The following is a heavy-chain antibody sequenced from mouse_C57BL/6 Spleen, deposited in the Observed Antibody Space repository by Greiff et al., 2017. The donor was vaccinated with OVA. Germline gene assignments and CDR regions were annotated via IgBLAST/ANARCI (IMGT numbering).Heavy chain of an antibody. CDR2: INPSTGGT. Sequence: VQLQQSGPELVKPGASVKISCKASGYSFTGYYMNWVKQSPEKSLEWIGEINPSTGGTTYNQKFKAKATLTVDKSSSTAYMQLKSLTSEDSAVYYCARRDGYDGDWYFDVWGTGTTVTVSS. J-gene: IGHJ1*03. CDR3: ARRDGYDGDWYFDV. V-gene: IGHV1-42*01. D-gene: IGHD2-2*01. CDR1: GYSFTGYY.